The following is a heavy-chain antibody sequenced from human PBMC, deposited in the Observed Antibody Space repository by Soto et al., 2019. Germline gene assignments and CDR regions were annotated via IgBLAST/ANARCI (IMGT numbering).Heavy chain of an antibody. J-gene: IGHJ4*02. D-gene: IGHD5-12*01. V-gene: IGHV4-30-2*01. CDR1: GGSISSGGYS. CDR3: ARRGQSRDGYNYDY. CDR2: IYHSGST. Sequence: SETLSLTCAVSGGSISSGGYSWSWIRQPPGKGLEWIGYIYHSGSTYYNPSLKSRVTISVGRSKNQFSLKLSSVTAADTAVYYCARRGQSRDGYNYDYWGQGTLVTVSS.